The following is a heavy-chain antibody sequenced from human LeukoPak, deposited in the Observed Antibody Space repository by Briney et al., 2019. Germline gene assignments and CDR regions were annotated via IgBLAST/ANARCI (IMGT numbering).Heavy chain of an antibody. CDR3: AKSPSPFTMIGSWFDP. Sequence: GGSLRLSCAASGFTFSSYAMSWVRQAPGKGLEWVSAISGSGGSTYYAGSVKGRFTISRDNSKNTLYLQMNSLRPEDTAVYYCAKSPSPFTMIGSWFDPWGQGTLVTVSS. CDR2: ISGSGGST. V-gene: IGHV3-23*01. CDR1: GFTFSSYA. D-gene: IGHD3-22*01. J-gene: IGHJ5*02.